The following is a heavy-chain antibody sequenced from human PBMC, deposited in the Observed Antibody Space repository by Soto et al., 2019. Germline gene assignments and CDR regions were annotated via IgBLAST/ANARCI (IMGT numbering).Heavy chain of an antibody. CDR1: GGSISSYY. Sequence: SETLSLTCTVSGGSISSYYWSWIRQPPGKGLEWIGYIYYSGSTNYNPSLKSRVTISVDTSKNQFSLKLSSVTAADTAVYYCARGSSIAARLEYYFDYWGQGTLVTVSS. V-gene: IGHV4-59*01. CDR3: ARGSSIAARLEYYFDY. J-gene: IGHJ4*02. CDR2: IYYSGST. D-gene: IGHD6-6*01.